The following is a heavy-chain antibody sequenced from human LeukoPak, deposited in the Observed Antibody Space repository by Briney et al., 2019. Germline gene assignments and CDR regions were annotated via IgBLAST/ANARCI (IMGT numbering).Heavy chain of an antibody. D-gene: IGHD4-11*01. J-gene: IGHJ3*02. V-gene: IGHV1-69*05. CDR2: IIPIFGTA. CDR1: GGTFSSYA. Sequence: SVKVSCKASGGTFSSYAISWVRQAPGQGLEWMGGIIPIFGTANYAQKFQGRVTITTDESTSTAYMGLSSLRSEDTAVYYCARDSDGLQGAFDIWGQGTMVTVSS. CDR3: ARDSDGLQGAFDI.